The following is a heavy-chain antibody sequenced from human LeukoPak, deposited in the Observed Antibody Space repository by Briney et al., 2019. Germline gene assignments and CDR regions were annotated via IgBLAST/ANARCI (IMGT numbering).Heavy chain of an antibody. CDR1: GFTFSSYW. J-gene: IGHJ4*02. D-gene: IGHD6-19*01. V-gene: IGHV3-7*02. CDR3: ASTSGWYEPIDY. Sequence: PGGSLRLSCAASGFTFSSYWMSWVRQAPGKGLEWVANIKQDGSEKYYADSVKGRFTISRDNSKNTLYLQMNSLRAEDTAVYYCASTSGWYEPIDYWGQGTLVTVSS. CDR2: IKQDGSEK.